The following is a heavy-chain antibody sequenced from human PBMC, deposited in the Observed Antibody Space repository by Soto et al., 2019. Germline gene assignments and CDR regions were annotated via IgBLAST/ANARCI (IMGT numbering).Heavy chain of an antibody. CDR2: IYSGNT. Sequence: PSETLSLTCTVSGGSLSSAGYYWSWVRQHPGKGLEWIGDIYSGNTYYNPSLRSRLTISIDTSKNQFSLRLSSVTAADTAVYYCARGTGAAVRPVYFDYWGQGALVTVSS. V-gene: IGHV4-31*03. CDR3: ARGTGAAVRPVYFDY. J-gene: IGHJ4*02. D-gene: IGHD6-13*01. CDR1: GGSLSSAGYY.